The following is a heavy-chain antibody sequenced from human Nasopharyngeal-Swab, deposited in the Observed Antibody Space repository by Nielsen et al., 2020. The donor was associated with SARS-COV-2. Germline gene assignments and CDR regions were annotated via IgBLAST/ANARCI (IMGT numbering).Heavy chain of an antibody. V-gene: IGHV4-34*01. CDR1: GGSFSGYY. CDR2: INHSGST. CDR3: ARGLLYSSSSPPYYYYYYMDV. D-gene: IGHD6-13*01. Sequence: GSLRLSCAVYGGSFSGYYWSWIRQPPGKGLEWIGEINHSGSTNYSPSLKSRVTISVDTSKNQFSLKLSSVTAADTAVYYCARGLLYSSSSPPYYYYYYMDVWGKGITVTVSS. J-gene: IGHJ6*03.